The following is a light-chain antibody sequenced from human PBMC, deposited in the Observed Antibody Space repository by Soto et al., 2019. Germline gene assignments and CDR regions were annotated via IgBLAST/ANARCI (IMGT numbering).Light chain of an antibody. CDR1: HDITTY. J-gene: IGKJ1*01. CDR2: DAS. V-gene: IGKV1-39*01. CDR3: QQSDSTPYT. Sequence: DIEMTQSASSLSVCVCDRVIITFQASHDITTYLNWYQQKPGKAPRLLIYDASSLLSGVPSRFSGSGSGTDFTLTIASLQPEDFSTYYCQQSDSTPYTFGQGTKVDIK.